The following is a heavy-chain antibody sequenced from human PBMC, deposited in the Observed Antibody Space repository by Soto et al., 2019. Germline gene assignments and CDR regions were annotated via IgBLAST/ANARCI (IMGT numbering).Heavy chain of an antibody. D-gene: IGHD6-19*01. CDR3: ARDKGGTVAGFNWFDP. CDR2: ISSSSATI. V-gene: IGHV3-48*02. Sequence: ELFLQESGGDLVQPGGFLRLSCVASGFKFSMFGMNWVRQAPGKGLEWIAYISSSSATIIYGGSVEGRFTVSRDNAENSLFLQMKSPGDGDRAFYYCARDKGGTVAGFNWFDPWGHGTPVTVST. J-gene: IGHJ5*02. CDR1: GFKFSMFG.